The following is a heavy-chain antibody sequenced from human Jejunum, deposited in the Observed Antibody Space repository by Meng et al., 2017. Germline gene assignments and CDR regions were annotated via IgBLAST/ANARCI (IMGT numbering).Heavy chain of an antibody. V-gene: IGHV3-23*01. J-gene: IGHJ4*02. CDR2: ISGSGASST. CDR3: AKGQSRGELGVFDY. Sequence: GESLKISCAASGFTFSSYAVNWVRQAPGKGLEWVSGISGSGASSTYNADSVKGRFTISRDNSKNTLYLQMNSLTAEDTAVYYRAKGQSRGELGVFDYWGQGTLVTVSS. D-gene: IGHD1-26*01. CDR1: GFTFSSYA.